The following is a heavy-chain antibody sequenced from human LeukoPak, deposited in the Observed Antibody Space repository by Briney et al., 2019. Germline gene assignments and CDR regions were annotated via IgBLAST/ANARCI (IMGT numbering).Heavy chain of an antibody. Sequence: GGSLRLSCAASGFSLTTYPMNWIRQVPGRGLEWVSHISSDGNTEYYADSVRVRFTMSRDNAKNSLDLHMNSLRTEDTAVYYCARDIVNGPFVTSLESWGQGALVTVSS. CDR1: GFSLTTYP. J-gene: IGHJ4*02. V-gene: IGHV3-48*03. CDR2: ISSDGNTE. D-gene: IGHD2-8*01. CDR3: ARDIVNGPFVTSLES.